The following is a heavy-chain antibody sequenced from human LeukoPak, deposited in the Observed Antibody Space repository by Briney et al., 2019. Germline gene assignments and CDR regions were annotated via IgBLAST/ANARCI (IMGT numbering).Heavy chain of an antibody. CDR3: ASFWGFRYWYFDL. Sequence: PSETLSLTCTVSGGSIGSYYWSWIRQPPGKGLEWIGYIYYSGSTNYNPSLKSRVTISVDTSKNQFSLKLSSVTAADTAVYYCASFWGFRYWYFDLWGRGTLVTVSS. CDR2: IYYSGST. J-gene: IGHJ2*01. V-gene: IGHV4-59*01. CDR1: GGSIGSYY. D-gene: IGHD7-27*01.